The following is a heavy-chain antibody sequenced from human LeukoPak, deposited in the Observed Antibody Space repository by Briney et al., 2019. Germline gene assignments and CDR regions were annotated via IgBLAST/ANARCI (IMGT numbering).Heavy chain of an antibody. CDR2: IYPGDSDT. V-gene: IGHV5-51*01. CDR1: GYSFTSYW. D-gene: IGHD5-12*01. Sequence: PGESLKISCKGSGYSFTSYWIGWVRQMLGKGLEWMGIIYPGDSDTRYSPSFQGQVTISVDKSISTAYLQWSSLKASDTAMYYCARRWYSGYDLHNWFDPWGQGTLVTVSS. J-gene: IGHJ5*02. CDR3: ARRWYSGYDLHNWFDP.